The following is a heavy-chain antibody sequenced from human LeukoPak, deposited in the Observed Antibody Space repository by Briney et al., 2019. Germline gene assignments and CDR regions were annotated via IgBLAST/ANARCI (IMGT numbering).Heavy chain of an antibody. V-gene: IGHV3-11*04. D-gene: IGHD2-2*01. CDR2: ISSSGSTI. Sequence: GGSLRLSCAASGFTFSDYYMSWIRQAPGKGLEWVSYISSSGSTIYYADSVKGRFTISRDNAKNSLYLQMNSLRAEDTAVYYSARGPRYCSSTSCYLGYYYYYMDVWGKGTTVTVSS. J-gene: IGHJ6*03. CDR3: ARGPRYCSSTSCYLGYYYYYMDV. CDR1: GFTFSDYY.